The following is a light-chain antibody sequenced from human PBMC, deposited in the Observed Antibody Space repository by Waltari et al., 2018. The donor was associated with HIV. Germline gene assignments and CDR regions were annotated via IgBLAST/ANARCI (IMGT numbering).Light chain of an antibody. J-gene: IGKJ4*01. CDR2: HAY. CDR3: QYYGTSFT. Sequence: VVLTQSPGTLSLSPGERATLSCRASQSIGTDYLAWYHQKPGQAPRLLIYHAYSRATGIPDRFSGSGSGTDFTLTISGLEPDDFAVYYCQYYGTSFTFGGGT. CDR1: QSIGTDY. V-gene: IGKV3-20*01.